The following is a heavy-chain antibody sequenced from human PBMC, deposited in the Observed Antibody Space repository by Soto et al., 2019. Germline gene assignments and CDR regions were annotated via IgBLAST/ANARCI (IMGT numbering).Heavy chain of an antibody. Sequence: SETLYLTCAVSGGSISGYYWSWIRQPPGKGLEKIGYMYNTGSTVYNPSFKSRVTISVDTSKNQFSLKLSSVTAADTAVYYCLRLQGYCITTGCYGHYAMDVWGQGTTVTVSS. CDR3: LRLQGYCITTGCYGHYAMDV. CDR2: MYNTGST. V-gene: IGHV4-59*08. J-gene: IGHJ6*02. D-gene: IGHD2-2*01. CDR1: GGSISGYY.